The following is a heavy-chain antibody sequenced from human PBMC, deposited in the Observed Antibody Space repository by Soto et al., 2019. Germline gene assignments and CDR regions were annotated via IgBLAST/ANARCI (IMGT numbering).Heavy chain of an antibody. Sequence: PSETLSLTCTVSGGSISSGDYYWSWIRQPPGKGLEWIGYIYYSGSTYYNPSLKSRVTISVDTSKNQFSLKLSSVTAADTAVYYCATEGGAESTSFDYWGQGALVTVSS. CDR2: IYYSGST. CDR1: GGSISSGDYY. J-gene: IGHJ4*02. CDR3: ATEGGAESTSFDY. D-gene: IGHD4-4*01. V-gene: IGHV4-30-4*01.